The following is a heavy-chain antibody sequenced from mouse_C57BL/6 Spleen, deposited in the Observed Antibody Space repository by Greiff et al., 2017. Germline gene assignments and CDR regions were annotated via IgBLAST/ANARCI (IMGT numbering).Heavy chain of an antibody. CDR1: GFTFSSYA. J-gene: IGHJ3*01. CDR3: ARDGDGYYSAWFAY. Sequence: EVQGVESGGGLVKPGGSLKLSCAASGFTFSSYAMSWVRQTPEKRLEWVATISDGGRYTYYPDNVKGRFTISRDNAKNNLYLQMSHLKSEDTAMYYCARDGDGYYSAWFAYWGQGTLVTVSA. CDR2: ISDGGRYT. D-gene: IGHD2-3*01. V-gene: IGHV5-4*01.